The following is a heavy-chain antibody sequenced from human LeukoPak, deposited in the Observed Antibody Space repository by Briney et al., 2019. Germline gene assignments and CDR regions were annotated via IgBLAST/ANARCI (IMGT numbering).Heavy chain of an antibody. D-gene: IGHD4/OR15-4a*01. CDR2: IAHDGNNK. V-gene: IGHV3-30*09. J-gene: IGHJ2*01. CDR3: AKDGAANSYWYFDL. CDR1: QLTFSNYV. Sequence: GGSLRLSCAASQLTFSNYVMHWVRQAPGKGLEWVAVIAHDGNNKFYSDSVKGRFAISRDNSKNTLYLQMSSLSAEDTAVYFCAKDGAANSYWYFDLWGRGTLVTVSS.